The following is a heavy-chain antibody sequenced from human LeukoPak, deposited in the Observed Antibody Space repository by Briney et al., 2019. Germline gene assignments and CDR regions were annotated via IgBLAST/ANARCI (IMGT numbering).Heavy chain of an antibody. CDR2: ISSGGGTT. D-gene: IGHD1-26*01. CDR1: AFTFSSYS. J-gene: IGHJ4*02. CDR3: ASSGNYYMAY. V-gene: IGHV3-48*01. Sequence: GSLRLSCAASAFTFSSYSMNWVRQAPGQGLEWVSYISSGGGTTYYADSVKGRFTISRDNAKNSLFLQMNSLRAKDTAVYYCASSGNYYMAYWGQGIVVTVSS.